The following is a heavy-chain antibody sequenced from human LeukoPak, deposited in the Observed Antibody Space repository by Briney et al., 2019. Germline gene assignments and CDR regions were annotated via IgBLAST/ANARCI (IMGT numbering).Heavy chain of an antibody. J-gene: IGHJ4*02. CDR3: AKDRAAVAPIDY. CDR1: GFTFSSYG. V-gene: IGHV3-33*06. CDR2: IWYDGSNK. Sequence: GGSLRLSCAASGFTFSSYGMHWVRQAPGKGLEWVAVIWYDGSNKYYADSVKGRFTISRDNSKNTLYLQMNSLRAEDTAVYYCAKDRAAVAPIDYWGQGTLVTVSS. D-gene: IGHD6-19*01.